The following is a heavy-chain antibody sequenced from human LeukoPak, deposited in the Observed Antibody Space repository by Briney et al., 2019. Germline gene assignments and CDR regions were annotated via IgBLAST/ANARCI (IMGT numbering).Heavy chain of an antibody. CDR1: GFPFNAYW. D-gene: IGHD2-2*01. V-gene: IGHV3-7*01. CDR2: IRQDGDTK. Sequence: PGGSLRLSCAASGFPFNAYWMTWVRQAPGKGLEWVANIRQDGDTKYYVDSVKGRFTISRDNATNSLYLQMNSLRVEDTALYFCAREVLDVVEPGTNTIDYWGQGTRVTVSS. J-gene: IGHJ4*02. CDR3: AREVLDVVEPGTNTIDY.